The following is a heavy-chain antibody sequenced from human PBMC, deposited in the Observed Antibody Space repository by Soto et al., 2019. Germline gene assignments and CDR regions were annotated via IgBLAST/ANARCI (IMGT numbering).Heavy chain of an antibody. V-gene: IGHV4-30-4*08. CDR2: IYKSGRT. CDR1: EGSIGSGGFY. CDR3: ARSLSASSGWFDP. D-gene: IGHD6-6*01. J-gene: IGHJ5*02. Sequence: SELMSLTWAVVEGSIGSGGFYWICIRQSPGKGLEYIGYIYKSGRTYYNPSLKSRPIISLDTSKSQFFLSLSSVTAADTAMYYCARSLSASSGWFDPWGQGTLVTVSS.